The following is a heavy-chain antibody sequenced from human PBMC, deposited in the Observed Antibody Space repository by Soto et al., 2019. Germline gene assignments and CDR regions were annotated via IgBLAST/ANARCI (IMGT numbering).Heavy chain of an antibody. J-gene: IGHJ5*02. CDR2: INPNSGGT. D-gene: IGHD2-2*01. CDR3: AIDQGGDVVVPAAPTNWFDP. Sequence: ASVKVSCKASGYTFTGYYMRWVRQAPGQGLEWMGWINPNSGGTNYAQKFQGWVTMTRDTSISTAYMELSRLRSDDTAVYYCAIDQGGDVVVPAAPTNWFDPWGQGTLVTVSS. CDR1: GYTFTGYY. V-gene: IGHV1-2*04.